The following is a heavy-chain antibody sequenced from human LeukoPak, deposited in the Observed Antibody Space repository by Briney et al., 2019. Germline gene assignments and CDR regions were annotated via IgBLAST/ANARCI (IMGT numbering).Heavy chain of an antibody. Sequence: PSETLSLTCTVSGGSISSSSYYWGWIRQPPGKGLEWIGSIYYSGSTYYNPSLKSRVTISVDTSKNQFSLKLSSVTAADTAVYYCARDFRLSLHAFDIWGQGTMVTVSS. D-gene: IGHD2-2*01. CDR1: GGSISSSSYY. CDR2: IYYSGST. V-gene: IGHV4-39*07. J-gene: IGHJ3*02. CDR3: ARDFRLSLHAFDI.